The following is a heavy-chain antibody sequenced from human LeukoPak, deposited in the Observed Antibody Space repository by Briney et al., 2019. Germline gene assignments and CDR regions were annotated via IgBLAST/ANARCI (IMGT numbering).Heavy chain of an antibody. D-gene: IGHD5-24*01. CDR2: IIPNFGTG. J-gene: IGHJ5*02. CDR3: ARGGDGYNSWFDP. CDR1: VGTFSSYA. Sequence: SVKVSCKPSVGTFSSYAISWVRQAPGQGLEWMGRIIPNFGTGNYEQKCQGRVTITTDESTSTAYVELSSLRSEDTAVYYCARGGDGYNSWFDPWGQGTLVTVSS. V-gene: IGHV1-69*05.